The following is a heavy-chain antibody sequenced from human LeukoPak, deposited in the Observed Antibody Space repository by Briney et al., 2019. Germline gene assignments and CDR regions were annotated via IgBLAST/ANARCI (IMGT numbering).Heavy chain of an antibody. J-gene: IGHJ4*02. CDR2: INPNSGDT. CDR3: ARDWEVGTGY. V-gene: IGHV1-2*02. CDR1: GYIFTGYY. D-gene: IGHD1-26*01. Sequence: ASVKVSCKASGYIFTGYYMHWVRQAPGQGLEWMGWINPNSGDTNYAQKFQDRVTMTRDTSISTAYMELSSLRSDDTAVYYCARDWEVGTGYWGQGTLVTVSS.